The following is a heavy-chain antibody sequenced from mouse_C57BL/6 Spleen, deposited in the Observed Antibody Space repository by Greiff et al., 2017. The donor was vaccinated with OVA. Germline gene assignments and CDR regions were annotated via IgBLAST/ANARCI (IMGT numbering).Heavy chain of an antibody. V-gene: IGHV5-17*01. Sequence: EVMLVESGGGLVKPGGSLKLSCAASGFTFSDYGMHWVRQAPEKGLEWVAYISSGSSTIYYADTVKGRFTISRDNAKNTLFLQMTSLRSEDTAMYYWARKGGNYRWNFEVGGTGTTVTVSS. D-gene: IGHD2-1*01. CDR3: ARKGGNYRWNFEV. CDR1: GFTFSDYG. J-gene: IGHJ1*02. CDR2: ISSGSSTI.